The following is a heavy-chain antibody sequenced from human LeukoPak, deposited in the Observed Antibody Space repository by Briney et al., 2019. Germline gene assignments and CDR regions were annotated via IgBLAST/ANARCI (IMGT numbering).Heavy chain of an antibody. V-gene: IGHV3-23*01. J-gene: IGHJ4*02. Sequence: GGSLRLSCAASGFTFSSYAMSWVRQAPGKGLELVSAISGSGGSTYYADSVKGRFTISRDNSKNTLYLQMNSLRAEDTAVYYCANSYCSSTSCYLYYFDYWGQGTLVTVSS. CDR2: ISGSGGST. CDR1: GFTFSSYA. CDR3: ANSYCSSTSCYLYYFDY. D-gene: IGHD2-2*01.